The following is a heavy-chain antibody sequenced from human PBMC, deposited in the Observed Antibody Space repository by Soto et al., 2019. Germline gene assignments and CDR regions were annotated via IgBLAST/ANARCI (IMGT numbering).Heavy chain of an antibody. CDR2: ISPKSGGT. J-gene: IGHJ5*02. CDR1: GYSFINYY. V-gene: IGHV1-2*02. CDR3: ARSSGGVFGIIIEGSNWLAP. D-gene: IGHD3-16*02. Sequence: ASVKVSCKASGYSFINYYMHWVRQAPGQGFEWMGRISPKSGGTNYAQKFQGRVSLTWDTSTSTVYMELRSLRSEDTAVYYCARSSGGVFGIIIEGSNWLAPWGQGSLVTVSS.